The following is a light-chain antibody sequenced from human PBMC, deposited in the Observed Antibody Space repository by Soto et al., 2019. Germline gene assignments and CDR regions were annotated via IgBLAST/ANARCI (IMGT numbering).Light chain of an antibody. CDR3: QQYGSSPWT. V-gene: IGKV3-20*01. J-gene: IGKJ1*01. CDR2: GAS. Sequence: EIVLTQSPGTLSLSPGERATLSCRASQSVSSSYLAWYQQKPGQAPRLLIDGASSRATGIPDRFSGSGSGTDFTLTISRLEPEDFAVYYCQQYGSSPWTFGQGTKLELK. CDR1: QSVSSSY.